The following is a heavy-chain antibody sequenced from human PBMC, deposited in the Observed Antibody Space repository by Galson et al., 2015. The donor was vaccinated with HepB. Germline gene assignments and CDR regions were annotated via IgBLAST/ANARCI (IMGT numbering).Heavy chain of an antibody. Sequence: SLRLSCAASGFTFSSYWMSWVRQAPGKGLEWVANIKQDGSEKYYVDSVKGRFTISRDNAKNSLYLQMNSLRAEDTAVYYCARVPPFHPTYSSGWYPPPGGFDYWGQGTLVTVSS. CDR1: GFTFSSYW. CDR2: IKQDGSEK. V-gene: IGHV3-7*03. D-gene: IGHD6-19*01. J-gene: IGHJ4*02. CDR3: ARVPPFHPTYSSGWYPPPGGFDY.